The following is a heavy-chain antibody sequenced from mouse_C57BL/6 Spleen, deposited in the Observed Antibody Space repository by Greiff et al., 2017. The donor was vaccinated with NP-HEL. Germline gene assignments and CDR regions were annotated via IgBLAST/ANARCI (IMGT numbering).Heavy chain of an antibody. CDR3: ARKPPLTTVVAPDY. CDR1: GYTFTSYG. D-gene: IGHD1-1*01. Sequence: QVQLQQSGAELARPGASVKLSCKASGYTFTSYGISWVKQRTGQGLEWIGEIYPRSGNTYYIEKFKGKATLTADKSSSTAYMELRSLTSEDSAVYFCARKPPLTTVVAPDYWGQGTTLTVSS. J-gene: IGHJ2*01. V-gene: IGHV1-81*01. CDR2: IYPRSGNT.